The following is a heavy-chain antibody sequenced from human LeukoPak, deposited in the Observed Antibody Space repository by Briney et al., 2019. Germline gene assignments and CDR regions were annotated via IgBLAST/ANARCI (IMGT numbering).Heavy chain of an antibody. D-gene: IGHD3-22*01. V-gene: IGHV4-59*01. CDR3: ARDYLAYYYDSSGYIDAFDI. CDR2: IYYSGST. J-gene: IGHJ3*02. CDR1: GGSISSYY. Sequence: SETLSLTCTVSGGSISSYYWSWIRQPPGKGLDWIGYIYYSGSTNYNPSLKSRVTISVDTSENQFSLKLSSVTAADTAVYYCARDYLAYYYDSSGYIDAFDIWGQGTMVTVSS.